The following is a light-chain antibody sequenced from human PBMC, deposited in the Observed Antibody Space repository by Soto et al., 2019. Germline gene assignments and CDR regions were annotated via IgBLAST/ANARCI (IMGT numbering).Light chain of an antibody. Sequence: DTVMTQSPVTLSESPGERATLSCRASQRVNNNLAWFQQKVGQAPRLLIYGASTRATGIPARFSGSGSGTEFTLTIFSLQSEDFVVYYCQQYDNWPITFGQGTRLEIK. CDR2: GAS. CDR1: QRVNNN. J-gene: IGKJ5*01. V-gene: IGKV3-15*01. CDR3: QQYDNWPIT.